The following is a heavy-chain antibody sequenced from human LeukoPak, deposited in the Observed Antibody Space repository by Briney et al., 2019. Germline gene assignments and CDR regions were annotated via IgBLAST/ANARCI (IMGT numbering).Heavy chain of an antibody. Sequence: GGSLRLSCAASGFTFSSTWMHWVRQVPGKELVWVARIESDGRRTTYAESVKGRFTISRDNAKNTLYLEMNSLRAEDTAVYYCARDWYHASDYWGQGTLVTVSS. CDR3: ARDWYHASDY. J-gene: IGHJ4*02. CDR1: GFTFSSTW. D-gene: IGHD2-2*01. V-gene: IGHV3-74*03. CDR2: IESDGRRT.